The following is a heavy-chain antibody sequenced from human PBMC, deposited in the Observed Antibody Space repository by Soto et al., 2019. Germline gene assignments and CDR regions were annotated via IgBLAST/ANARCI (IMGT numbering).Heavy chain of an antibody. CDR2: ISAYNGNT. J-gene: IGHJ4*02. Sequence: ASVKVSCKASGYTFTSYGISWVRQAPGQGLEWMGWISAYNGNTNYAQKLQGRVTMTTDTSTSTAYMELRSLRSDDTAVYYCARMSTFMWGWFGEFNFDYWGQGTLVTVSS. V-gene: IGHV1-18*01. D-gene: IGHD3-10*01. CDR1: GYTFTSYG. CDR3: ARMSTFMWGWFGEFNFDY.